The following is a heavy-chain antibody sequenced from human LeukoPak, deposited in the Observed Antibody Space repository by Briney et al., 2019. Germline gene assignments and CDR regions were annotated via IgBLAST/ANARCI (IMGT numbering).Heavy chain of an antibody. CDR2: ISGSGGST. V-gene: IGHV3-23*01. Sequence: GGSLRLSCAASGFTFGNYAMSWVRQGPGKGLEWVSPISGSGGSTYYADSVKGRFTISRDNSKNTLFLQMNSLRADDTAVYFCAKDQKSIAATGYDYWGQGTLVTVSS. D-gene: IGHD6-13*01. CDR1: GFTFGNYA. CDR3: AKDQKSIAATGYDY. J-gene: IGHJ4*02.